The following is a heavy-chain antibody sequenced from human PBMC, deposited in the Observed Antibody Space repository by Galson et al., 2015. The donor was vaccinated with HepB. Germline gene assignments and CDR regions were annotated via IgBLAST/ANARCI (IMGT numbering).Heavy chain of an antibody. CDR2: FYISGST. V-gene: IGHV4-61*02. J-gene: IGHJ6*03. CDR3: AREAYGGAPRHYYNYMDV. D-gene: IGHD4-23*01. Sequence: LSLTCTVSGGSITSGTYYWSWIRQPAGKGLEWIGRFYISGSTNYNPSLESRVTMSVDTSKNQFSLKLSSVTAADTAVYFCAREAYGGAPRHYYNYMDVWGKGTTVTVSS. CDR1: GGSITSGTYY.